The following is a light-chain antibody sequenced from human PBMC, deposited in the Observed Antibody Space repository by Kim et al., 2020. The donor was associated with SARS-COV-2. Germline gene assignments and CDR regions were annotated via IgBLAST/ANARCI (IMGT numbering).Light chain of an antibody. CDR1: QSVSSN. CDR3: QQYNNWPPYT. J-gene: IGKJ2*01. V-gene: IGKV3-15*01. CDR2: GAS. Sequence: EIVMTQSPATLSVSPGERATLSCRASQSVSSNLAWYQQKPGQAPRLLIYGASTRATGIPARFSGSASGTEFTLTISNLQSEDFAVYYCQQYNNWPPYTFGKGTKLEI.